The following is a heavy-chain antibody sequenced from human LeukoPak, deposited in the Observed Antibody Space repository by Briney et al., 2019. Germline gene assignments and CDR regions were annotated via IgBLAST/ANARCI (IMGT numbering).Heavy chain of an antibody. CDR3: ARGYCSGGSCYPPPEYFQH. CDR2: IIPIFGTA. V-gene: IGHV1-69*05. CDR1: GGTFSSCA. J-gene: IGHJ1*01. Sequence: ASVKVSCKASGGTFSSCAISWVRQAPGQGLEWMGRIIPIFGTANYAQKFQGRVTITTDESTSTAYMELSSLRSEDTTVYYCARGYCSGGSCYPPPEYFQHWGQGTLVTVSS. D-gene: IGHD2-15*01.